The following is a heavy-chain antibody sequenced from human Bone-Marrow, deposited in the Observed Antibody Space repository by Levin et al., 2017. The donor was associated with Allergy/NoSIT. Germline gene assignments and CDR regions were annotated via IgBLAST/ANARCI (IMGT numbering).Heavy chain of an antibody. CDR3: VRTQATTFDF. J-gene: IGHJ4*02. V-gene: IGHV3-21*01. Sequence: GESLKISCAASGFTFSGYSMTWVRQAPGKGLEWVASISSSPGYIYYADSVKGRFTISRDNAKNSLFLQMSSLRDEDTAVYYCVRTQATTFDFWGRGTLVSVSS. CDR2: ISSSPGYI. CDR1: GFTFSGYS. D-gene: IGHD1-1*01.